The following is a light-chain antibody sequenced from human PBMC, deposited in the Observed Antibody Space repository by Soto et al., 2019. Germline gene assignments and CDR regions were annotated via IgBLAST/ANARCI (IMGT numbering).Light chain of an antibody. Sequence: DIQMTQSPSTLFASVGYRVTITCRASQSVRNWLAWYQQKPGRAPQLLIYDSSTLEPGVPSRFRGSGSGTEFTLTINGLQPDDFATYYCQQYNSYSRTFGQGTKVDIK. CDR3: QQYNSYSRT. CDR1: QSVRNW. V-gene: IGKV1-5*01. J-gene: IGKJ1*01. CDR2: DSS.